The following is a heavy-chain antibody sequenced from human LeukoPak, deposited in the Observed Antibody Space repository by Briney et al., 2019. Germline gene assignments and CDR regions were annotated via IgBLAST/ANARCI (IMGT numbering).Heavy chain of an antibody. V-gene: IGHV1-2*02. D-gene: IGHD4-17*01. Sequence: ASVKASCKASGYTFTGYYMHWVRQAPGQGLEWMGWINPNSGGTNYAQKFQGRVTMTRDTSISTAYMELSRLRSDDTAVYYCARDTGDYGDYVFRFDPWGQGTLVTVSS. CDR1: GYTFTGYY. CDR2: INPNSGGT. CDR3: ARDTGDYGDYVFRFDP. J-gene: IGHJ5*02.